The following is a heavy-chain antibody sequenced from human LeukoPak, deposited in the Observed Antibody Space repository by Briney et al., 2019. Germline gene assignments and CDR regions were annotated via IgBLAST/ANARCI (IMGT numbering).Heavy chain of an antibody. CDR3: ARSRGAAVDY. CDR2: INPSGGST. CDR1: GYTFTSYY. Sequence: ASVKVSCKASGYTFTSYYMHWVRQAPGQGLEWMGIINPSGGSTSYAQKFQGRVTMTRDTSISTAYMELSRLRSDDTAVYYCARSRGAAVDYWGQGTLVTVSS. D-gene: IGHD6-13*01. V-gene: IGHV1-46*01. J-gene: IGHJ4*02.